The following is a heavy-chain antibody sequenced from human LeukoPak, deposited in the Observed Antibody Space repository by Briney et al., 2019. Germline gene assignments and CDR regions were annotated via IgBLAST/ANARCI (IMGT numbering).Heavy chain of an antibody. Sequence: GGSLRLSCAASGFTFSSYGMHWVRQAPGKGLEGVAFISYAGSNKYYADSVKGRFTISRDNSKNTLYLQMNSLRAEDTAVYFCAKSTVAAAGMNWFDPWGQGTLVTVSS. V-gene: IGHV3-30*18. CDR2: ISYAGSNK. CDR1: GFTFSSYG. D-gene: IGHD6-13*01. CDR3: AKSTVAAAGMNWFDP. J-gene: IGHJ5*02.